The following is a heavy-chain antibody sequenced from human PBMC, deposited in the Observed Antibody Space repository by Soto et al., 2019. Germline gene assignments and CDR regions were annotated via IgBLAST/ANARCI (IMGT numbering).Heavy chain of an antibody. V-gene: IGHV1-18*01. Sequence: ASVKVSCKASGYTFTSYGISWVRQAPGQGLEWMGWISAYNGNTNYAQKLQGRVTMTTDTSTSTAYMELRSLRSDDTAVYYCASNHHGTTPYGMDVWGQGTTVTVSS. CDR3: ASNHHGTTPYGMDV. CDR1: GYTFTSYG. CDR2: ISAYNGNT. J-gene: IGHJ6*02. D-gene: IGHD1-7*01.